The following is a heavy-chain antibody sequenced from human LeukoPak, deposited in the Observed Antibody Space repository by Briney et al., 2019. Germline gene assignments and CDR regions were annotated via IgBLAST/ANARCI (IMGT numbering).Heavy chain of an antibody. CDR3: ARLVGSGSYNWFDP. CDR1: GGSFSGYY. J-gene: IGHJ5*02. Sequence: PSETLSLTCAVYGGSFSGYYWSWIRQPPGKGLEWIGEINHSGSTNYNPSLKSRVTISVDTSKNQFSLKLSSVTAADTAVYYCARLVGSGSYNWFDPWGQGTLVTVSS. CDR2: INHSGST. V-gene: IGHV4-34*01. D-gene: IGHD1-26*01.